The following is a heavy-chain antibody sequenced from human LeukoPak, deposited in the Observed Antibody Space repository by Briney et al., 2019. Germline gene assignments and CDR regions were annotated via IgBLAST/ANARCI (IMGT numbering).Heavy chain of an antibody. Sequence: PGGSLRLSCAASGFTFSSYSMNWVRQAPGKGLEWVSSISSSSSYIHYADSVKGRFTISRDNAKNSLYLQMNSLRAEDTAVYYCARVGGASSSSWYGDYWGQGTLVTVSS. D-gene: IGHD6-13*01. CDR2: ISSSSSYI. J-gene: IGHJ4*02. CDR3: ARVGGASSSSWYGDY. V-gene: IGHV3-21*01. CDR1: GFTFSSYS.